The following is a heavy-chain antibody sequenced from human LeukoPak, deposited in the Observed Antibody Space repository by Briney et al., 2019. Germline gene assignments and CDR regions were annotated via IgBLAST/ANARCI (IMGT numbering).Heavy chain of an antibody. J-gene: IGHJ4*02. CDR2: IIPIFGTA. Sequence: GASVKVSCKASGGTFSSYAISWERQAPGQGLEWMGGIIPIFGTANYAQKFQGRVTITADESTSTACMELSSLRSEDTAVYYCARSVKLRTPWFDYWGQGTLVTVSS. D-gene: IGHD4-17*01. CDR3: ARSVKLRTPWFDY. V-gene: IGHV1-69*13. CDR1: GGTFSSYA.